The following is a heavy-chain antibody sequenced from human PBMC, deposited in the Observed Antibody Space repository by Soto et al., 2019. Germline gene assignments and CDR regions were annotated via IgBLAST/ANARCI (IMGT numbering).Heavy chain of an antibody. D-gene: IGHD3-3*01. Sequence: QVQLVESGGGVVQPGRSLRLSCAASGFTFSSYGMHWVRQAPGKGLEWVAVIWYDGSNKYYADSVKGRFTISRDNSKNSVYLQMIGLRAEDTAVYYCPRRPAPATYDFRRGSIEPVGMDVWGQATTVNVSS. CDR1: GFTFSSYG. J-gene: IGHJ6*02. CDR3: PRRPAPATYDFRRGSIEPVGMDV. V-gene: IGHV3-33*01. CDR2: IWYDGSNK.